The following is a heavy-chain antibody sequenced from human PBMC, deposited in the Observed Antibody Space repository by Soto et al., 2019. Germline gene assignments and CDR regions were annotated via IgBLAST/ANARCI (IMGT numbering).Heavy chain of an antibody. CDR3: ASRQYYYDSSGYKSYYFDY. Sequence: QLQLQESGSGLVKPSQTLSLTCAVSGGSISSGGYSWSWIRQPPGKGLEWIGYIYHSGSTYYNPSLKSRVTRSVDRCKNQFSLKLSSVTAADTAVYYCASRQYYYDSSGYKSYYFDYWGQGTLVTVSS. CDR1: GGSISSGGYS. V-gene: IGHV4-30-2*01. J-gene: IGHJ4*02. CDR2: IYHSGST. D-gene: IGHD3-22*01.